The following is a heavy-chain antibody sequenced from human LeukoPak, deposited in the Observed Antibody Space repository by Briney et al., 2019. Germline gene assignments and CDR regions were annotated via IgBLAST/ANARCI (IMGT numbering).Heavy chain of an antibody. V-gene: IGHV3-72*01. Sequence: GGSLRLSCAASGFTFSDYYMDWVRQAPGKGLDWVARSRNRAKSYTTEYAASVKGRFTISRDESKSLLYLQMNSLKTEDTAVYYCASLVGDYRGQGILVTVSS. CDR1: GFTFSDYY. CDR3: ASLVGDY. D-gene: IGHD3-9*01. J-gene: IGHJ4*02. CDR2: SRNRAKSYTT.